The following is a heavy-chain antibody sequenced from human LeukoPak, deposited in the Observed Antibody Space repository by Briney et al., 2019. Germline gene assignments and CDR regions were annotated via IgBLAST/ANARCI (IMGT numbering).Heavy chain of an antibody. CDR1: GYTFTSYA. V-gene: IGHV1-3*01. Sequence: ASVKVSCKASGYTFTSYAMHWVRQAPGQRLEWMGWINAGSGNTKYSQKFQGRVTITRDTSASTAYMELSSLRSEDTAVYYCARGYYYYYGMDVWGQGTTVTVSS. J-gene: IGHJ6*02. CDR2: INAGSGNT. CDR3: ARGYYYYYGMDV.